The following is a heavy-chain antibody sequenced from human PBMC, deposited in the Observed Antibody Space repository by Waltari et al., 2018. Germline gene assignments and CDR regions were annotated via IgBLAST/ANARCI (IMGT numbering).Heavy chain of an antibody. D-gene: IGHD3-22*01. V-gene: IGHV1-69*12. Sequence: QVQLVQSGAEVKKPGSSVKVSCKVSGDTFRRYALSWFPPAPGQGLVWMGGIIPLFGSTNYAQKFQGRATMAADESTSTAYVELSSLKSEDTAVYFCARSHYYDRRANYPSLGAFDSWGQGTLVTVSS. CDR2: IIPLFGST. CDR1: GDTFRRYA. J-gene: IGHJ4*02. CDR3: ARSHYYDRRANYPSLGAFDS.